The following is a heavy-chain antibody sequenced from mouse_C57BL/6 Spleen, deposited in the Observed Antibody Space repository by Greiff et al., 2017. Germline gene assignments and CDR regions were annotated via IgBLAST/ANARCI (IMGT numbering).Heavy chain of an antibody. J-gene: IGHJ3*01. V-gene: IGHV1-82*01. Sequence: VKLMESGPELVKPGASVKISCKASGYAFSSSWMNWVKQRPGKGLEWIGRIYPGDGDTNYNGKFKGKATLTADKSSSTAYMQLSSLTSEDSAVYFCARIWDGAYWGQGTLVTVSA. CDR3: ARIWDGAY. CDR2: IYPGDGDT. CDR1: GYAFSSSW. D-gene: IGHD4-1*01.